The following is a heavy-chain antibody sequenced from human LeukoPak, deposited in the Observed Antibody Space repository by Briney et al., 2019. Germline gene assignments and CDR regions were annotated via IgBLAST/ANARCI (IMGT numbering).Heavy chain of an antibody. V-gene: IGHV4-59*12. CDR1: GGSISNYY. J-gene: IGHJ3*01. Sequence: PSETLSLTCTVSGGSISNYYWSWIRQPPGKGLEWIAKIYYTGSTDYNPSLKSRVTISVDTSKNQFSLKLSSVTAADTAVYFCARDPPNTQGGAFDLWGQGTMVTVSS. CDR2: IYYTGST. D-gene: IGHD1/OR15-1a*01. CDR3: ARDPPNTQGGAFDL.